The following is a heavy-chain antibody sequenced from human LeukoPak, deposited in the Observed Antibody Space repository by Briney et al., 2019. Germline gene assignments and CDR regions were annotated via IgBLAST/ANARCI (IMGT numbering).Heavy chain of an antibody. V-gene: IGHV3-23*01. CDR3: AKDLDSSSWYERNWFDP. J-gene: IGHJ5*02. Sequence: GGSLRLSCAASGFTFSSYAMSWVRQAPGKGLEWDSAISGSGGSTYYADSVKGRFTISRDNSKNTLYLQMNSLRAEDTAVYYCAKDLDSSSWYERNWFDPWGQGTLVTVSS. CDR1: GFTFSSYA. D-gene: IGHD6-13*01. CDR2: ISGSGGST.